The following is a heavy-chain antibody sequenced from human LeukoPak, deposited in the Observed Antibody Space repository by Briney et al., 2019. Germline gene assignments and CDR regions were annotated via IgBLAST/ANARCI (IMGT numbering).Heavy chain of an antibody. CDR1: GYSISGYY. CDR2: IYYSGST. V-gene: IGHV4-59*01. Sequence: PSETLSLTCTVAGYSISGYYWSWIRQPPGKGLEWIGYIYYSGSTYYNPSLKSRVTISLDTSKNQFSLKLNSVPAADTAVYYCARDVRPLIHAFDIWGQGTVVTVSS. J-gene: IGHJ3*02. CDR3: ARDVRPLIHAFDI.